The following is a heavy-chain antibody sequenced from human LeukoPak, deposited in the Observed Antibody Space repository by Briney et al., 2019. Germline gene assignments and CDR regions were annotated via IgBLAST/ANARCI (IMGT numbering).Heavy chain of an antibody. CDR3: ARNRYYYGSRNYGVPNWFDP. CDR1: GGSISSYY. D-gene: IGHD3-10*01. CDR2: IYTSGTI. J-gene: IGHJ5*02. V-gene: IGHV4-4*07. Sequence: TSETLSLTCTVSGGSISSYYWSWIRQPAGTALEWIGRIYTSGTITYNPSLKSRVTIFVDTSKNHFSLKLSSVTAADTAVYYCARNRYYYGSRNYGVPNWFDPWGQGTLVTVSS.